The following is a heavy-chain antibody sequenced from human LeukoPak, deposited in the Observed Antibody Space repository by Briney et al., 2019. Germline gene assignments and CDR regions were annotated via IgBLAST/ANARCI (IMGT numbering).Heavy chain of an antibody. CDR2: VWYDGSNK. CDR1: GFTFSNFG. CDR3: AKGLYNWNPHGMDV. J-gene: IGHJ6*02. Sequence: PGRSLRLSCAASGFTFSNFGMHWVRQAPGKGLEWVAVVWYDGSNKYYADSVKGRFTISRDNSKNTLYLQMNSLRAEDTAVYYCAKGLYNWNPHGMDVWGQGTTVTVSS. V-gene: IGHV3-33*03. D-gene: IGHD1-1*01.